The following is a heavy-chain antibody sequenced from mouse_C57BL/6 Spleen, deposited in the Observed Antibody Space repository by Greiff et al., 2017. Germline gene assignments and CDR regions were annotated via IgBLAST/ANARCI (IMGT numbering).Heavy chain of an antibody. J-gene: IGHJ4*01. CDR1: GYAFSSSW. CDR2: IYPGDGDT. V-gene: IGHV1-82*01. CDR3: ARYGYDAMHY. D-gene: IGHD1-1*02. Sequence: LVESGPELVKPGASVKISCKASGYAFSSSWMNWVKQRPGKGLEWIGRIYPGDGDTNYNGKFKGKATLTADKSSSTAYMQLSSLTSEDSAVYFCARYGYDAMHYWGQGTSVTVTS.